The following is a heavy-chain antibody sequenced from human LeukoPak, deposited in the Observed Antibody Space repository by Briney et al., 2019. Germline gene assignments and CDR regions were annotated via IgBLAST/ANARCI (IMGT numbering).Heavy chain of an antibody. V-gene: IGHV4-4*07. CDR2: IHTSAST. D-gene: IGHD1-26*01. Sequence: PSETLSLTCSVSGASIRSYSWSWLRQPAGKGLEWIGRIHTSASTEYNPSLKSRVTMSVDTSKNQFSLKLNSVPAADTAVYFCARDDNSEYSDDAFDIWGQGTLVTVSS. J-gene: IGHJ3*02. CDR1: GASIRSYS. CDR3: ARDDNSEYSDDAFDI.